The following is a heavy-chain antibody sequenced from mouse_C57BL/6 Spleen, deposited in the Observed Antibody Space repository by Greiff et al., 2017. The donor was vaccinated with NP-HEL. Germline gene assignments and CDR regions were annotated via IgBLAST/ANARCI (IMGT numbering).Heavy chain of an antibody. CDR1: GYTFTSYW. Sequence: VQLQQPGAELVRPGSSVQLSCKASGYTFTSYWMHWVKQRPIQGLEWIGNIDPSDSETHYNQKFKDKATLTVDKSSSTAYMQLSSLTSEDSAVYYCARGTGSDYWGQGTTLTVSS. CDR2: IDPSDSET. CDR3: ARGTGSDY. J-gene: IGHJ2*01. D-gene: IGHD4-1*01. V-gene: IGHV1-52*01.